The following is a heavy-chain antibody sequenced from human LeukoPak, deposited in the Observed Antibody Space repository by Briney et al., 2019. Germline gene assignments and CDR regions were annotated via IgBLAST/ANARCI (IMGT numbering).Heavy chain of an antibody. CDR2: ISYDGSNE. D-gene: IGHD5-12*01. J-gene: IGHJ3*02. V-gene: IGHV3-30*18. CDR3: AKAIYSGYDENAFDI. Sequence: GGSLRLSCAASGFTFSSYGIHWVRQAPGKGLEWVALISYDGSNEYYADSVKGRFTISRDNSKNTLYLQMNSLRAEDTAVYYCAKAIYSGYDENAFDIWGQGTMVTVSS. CDR1: GFTFSSYG.